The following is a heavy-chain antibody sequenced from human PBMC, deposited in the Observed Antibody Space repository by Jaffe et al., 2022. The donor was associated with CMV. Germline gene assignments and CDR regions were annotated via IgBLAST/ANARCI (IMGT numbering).Heavy chain of an antibody. D-gene: IGHD5-12*01. CDR3: AKDMVGRGYSGYDFASGYNWFDP. Sequence: EVQLVESGGGLVQPGRSLRLSCAASGFTFDDYAMHWVRQAPGKGLEWVSGISWNSGSIGYADSVKGRFTISRDNAKNSLYLQMNSLRAEDTALYYCAKDMVGRGYSGYDFASGYNWFDPWGQGTLVTVSS. CDR1: GFTFDDYA. J-gene: IGHJ5*02. V-gene: IGHV3-9*01. CDR2: ISWNSGSI.